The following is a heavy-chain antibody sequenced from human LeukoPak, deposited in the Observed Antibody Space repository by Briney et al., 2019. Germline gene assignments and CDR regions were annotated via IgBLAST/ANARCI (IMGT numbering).Heavy chain of an antibody. CDR3: STGRGYSYGYTWFDY. Sequence: KSGGSLRLSCAASGFTFNDAWMNWVRQAPRKGLEWVGRIKSRTDGATTDYAAPVKGRFTISRDDSKNTLYLQMDSLKTEDTAVYYCSTGRGYSYGYTWFDYWGQGTLVTVSS. CDR2: IKSRTDGATT. J-gene: IGHJ4*02. D-gene: IGHD5-18*01. CDR1: GFTFNDAW. V-gene: IGHV3-15*07.